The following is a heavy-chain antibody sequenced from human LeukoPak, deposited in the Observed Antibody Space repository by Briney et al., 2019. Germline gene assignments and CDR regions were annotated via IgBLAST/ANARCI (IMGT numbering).Heavy chain of an antibody. V-gene: IGHV5-51*01. D-gene: IGHD3-10*01. CDR2: ICRGDSDT. J-gene: IGHJ4*02. CDR1: GYSSTSYW. Sequence: LGESLKISCKGSGYSSTSYWIGWVGQMPGKGLEWMGIICRGDSDTRYITSFQSQVTISADKSISTAYLQWSSLNASDTAMYYCARRLYGSGSSPFDYWGQGTLVTVSS. CDR3: ARRLYGSGSSPFDY.